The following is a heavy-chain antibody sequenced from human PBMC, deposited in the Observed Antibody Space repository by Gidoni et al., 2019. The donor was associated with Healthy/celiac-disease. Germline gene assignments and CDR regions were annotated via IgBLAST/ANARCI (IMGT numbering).Heavy chain of an antibody. CDR2: IWYDGNNK. CDR3: ARDSVNYYDSSGYINWFDP. V-gene: IGHV3-33*01. D-gene: IGHD3-22*01. CDR1: GFTFSSYG. Sequence: QVQLVESGGGVVQPGRSRRLPCAASGFTFSSYGMHWVRQAPGKGLEWVAVIWYDGNNKYYADSVKGRFSISRDNSKNTLYLQMNSLRAEDTAVYYCARDSVNYYDSSGYINWFDPWGQGTLVTVSS. J-gene: IGHJ5*02.